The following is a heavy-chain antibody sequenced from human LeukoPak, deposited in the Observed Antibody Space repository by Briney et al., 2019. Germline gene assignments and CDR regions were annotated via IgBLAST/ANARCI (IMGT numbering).Heavy chain of an antibody. CDR3: AKNTYSSGWYFGYYYYYGMDV. V-gene: IGHV3-30*18. Sequence: GGSLRLSCAASGFTFSSYGMHWVRQAPGKGLEWVAVISYDGSNKYYADSVKGRFTISRDNSKNTLYLQMNSLRAEDTAVYYCAKNTYSSGWYFGYYYYYGMDVWGQGTTVTVSS. J-gene: IGHJ6*02. CDR1: GFTFSSYG. CDR2: ISYDGSNK. D-gene: IGHD6-19*01.